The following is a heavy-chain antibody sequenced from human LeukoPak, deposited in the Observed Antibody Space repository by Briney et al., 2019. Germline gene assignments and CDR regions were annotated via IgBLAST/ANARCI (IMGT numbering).Heavy chain of an antibody. CDR2: ISDDGTFT. D-gene: IGHD1-14*01. V-gene: IGHV3-30-3*01. J-gene: IGHJ4*02. CDR1: GFTFSRYA. CDR3: ARDPYRDAPDYFDY. Sequence: GGSLRLSCAASGFTFSRYAIHWVRQAPGKGLEWVAVISDDGTFTLYGDSVRGRLTVSRDSSKNTLYLQMNSLRPEDTAVYYCARDPYRDAPDYFDYWGQGTLVTVSS.